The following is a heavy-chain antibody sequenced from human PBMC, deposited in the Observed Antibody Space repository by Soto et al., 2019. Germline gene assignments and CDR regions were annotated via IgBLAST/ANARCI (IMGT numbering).Heavy chain of an antibody. J-gene: IGHJ5*02. D-gene: IGHD1-26*01. CDR2: INPSVGST. V-gene: IGHV1-46*01. CDR3: ARDHPLGAPTLDL. CDR1: GYSFTTYN. Sequence: ASVKVSCKASGYSFTTYNLHWVRQAPGQGLERMGIINPSVGSTTYAQNFQDRVTISRDNAKNSLHLQMNSLRAEDTALYFCARDHPLGAPTLDLWGQGTQVTVSS.